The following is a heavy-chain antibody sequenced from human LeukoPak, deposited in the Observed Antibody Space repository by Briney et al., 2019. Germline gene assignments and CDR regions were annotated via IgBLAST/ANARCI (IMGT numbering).Heavy chain of an antibody. Sequence: ASVKVSCKASGYTFTSYGISWVRQAPGQGLEWMGWISAYNGNTNYAQKLQGRVTMTRDMSTSTVYMELSSLRSEDTAVYYCARDSAEYSSSSRRSDWFDPWGQGTLVTVSS. J-gene: IGHJ5*02. CDR1: GYTFTSYG. CDR3: ARDSAEYSSSSRRSDWFDP. D-gene: IGHD6-6*01. V-gene: IGHV1-18*01. CDR2: ISAYNGNT.